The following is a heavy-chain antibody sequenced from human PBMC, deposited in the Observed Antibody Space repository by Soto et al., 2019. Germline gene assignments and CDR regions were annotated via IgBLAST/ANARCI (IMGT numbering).Heavy chain of an antibody. J-gene: IGHJ6*03. V-gene: IGHV1-18*01. D-gene: IGHD3-3*01. CDR3: ARDLRNYDFWSGYIDYYMDV. CDR1: GGTFSSYA. CDR2: ISPYIGTT. Sequence: ASVKVSCKASGGTFSSYAISWVRQAPGQGLEWMGWISPYIGTTNYAQKLQGRVTMTTDKSTSTAYMELSSLRSDDTAVYYCARDLRNYDFWSGYIDYYMDVWGKGTTVTVSS.